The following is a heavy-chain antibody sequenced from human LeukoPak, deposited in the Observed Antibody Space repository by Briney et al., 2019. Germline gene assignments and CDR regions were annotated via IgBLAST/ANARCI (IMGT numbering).Heavy chain of an antibody. V-gene: IGHV1-69*13. Sequence: RASVKVSCKASGGTFSSYAISWVRQAPGQGLEWMGGIIPIFGTANYAQKFQGRVTITADESTSTAYMELSSLRSEDTAVYYCAREGNGYNLYYLDYWGQGTLVTVSS. CDR2: IIPIFGTA. CDR3: AREGNGYNLYYLDY. J-gene: IGHJ4*02. CDR1: GGTFSSYA. D-gene: IGHD5-24*01.